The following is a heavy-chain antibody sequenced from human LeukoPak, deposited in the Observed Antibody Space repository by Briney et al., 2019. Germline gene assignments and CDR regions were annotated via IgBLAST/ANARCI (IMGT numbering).Heavy chain of an antibody. Sequence: SETLSLTCTVSGGSISSSSYYWGWIRQPPGKGLEWIGSINYSGITYYNLSLKSRVTISVDTSKDQFSLKLSSVTAADTAVYYCARRGRITMVRGVIDYWGQGTLVTVSS. V-gene: IGHV4-39*07. J-gene: IGHJ4*02. CDR1: GGSISSSSYY. D-gene: IGHD3-10*01. CDR3: ARRGRITMVRGVIDY. CDR2: INYSGIT.